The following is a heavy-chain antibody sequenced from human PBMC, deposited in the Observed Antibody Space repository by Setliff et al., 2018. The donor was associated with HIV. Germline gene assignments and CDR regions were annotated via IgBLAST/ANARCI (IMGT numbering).Heavy chain of an antibody. V-gene: IGHV4-61*02. Sequence: SETLSLTCTASGGSFSSVSYYWNWIRQPAGKGLEWVGRIYFSGSTNYNPSLKSRVTISVDTSKKQFSLKLRSVTAADTAVYYCARSSYYGSGSYTDYWGQGTLVTVSS. CDR1: GGSFSSVSYY. CDR3: ARSSYYGSGSYTDY. CDR2: IYFSGST. J-gene: IGHJ4*02. D-gene: IGHD3-10*01.